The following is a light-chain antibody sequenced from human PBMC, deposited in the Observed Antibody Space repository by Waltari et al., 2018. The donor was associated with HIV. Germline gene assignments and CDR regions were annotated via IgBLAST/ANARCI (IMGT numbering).Light chain of an antibody. CDR3: QVWDESSEHVV. CDR2: DDT. V-gene: IGLV3-21*02. CDR1: NIGVET. J-gene: IGLJ2*01. Sequence: SYVLTQAPSLSVAPGQAASISCGGNNIGVETVHWYQQRAGHAPVLVVHDDTDRPSGIPERFSGSNSGNTATLTISRVEARDEADYYCQVWDESSEHVVFGGGTKVTVL.